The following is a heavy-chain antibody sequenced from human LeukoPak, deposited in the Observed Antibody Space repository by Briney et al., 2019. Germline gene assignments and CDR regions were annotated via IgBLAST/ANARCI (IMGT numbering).Heavy chain of an antibody. J-gene: IGHJ4*02. Sequence: GALRLSCAASGFTFSSYAMHWVRQAPGKGLEWVAVISYDGSNKYYADSVKGRFTISRDNARNSFYLQLNSLRAEDTALYYCATYIVGPTLDYWGQGALVTVSS. D-gene: IGHD1-26*01. V-gene: IGHV3-30*04. CDR3: ATYIVGPTLDY. CDR1: GFTFSSYA. CDR2: ISYDGSNK.